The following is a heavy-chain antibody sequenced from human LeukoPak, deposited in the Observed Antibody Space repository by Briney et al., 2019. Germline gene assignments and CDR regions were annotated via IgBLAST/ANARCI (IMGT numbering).Heavy chain of an antibody. CDR1: GFTVNSNS. D-gene: IGHD3-10*01. CDR3: AKDYDYYGSGSYGLFDY. J-gene: IGHJ4*02. Sequence: GSLRLSCAASGFTVNSNSMSWVRQAPGKGLEWVSVIYSGGSAFYADSVKGRFTISRDNSKNTLYLQMNSLRAEDTAVYYCAKDYDYYGSGSYGLFDYWGQGTLVTVSS. CDR2: IYSGGSA. V-gene: IGHV3-53*01.